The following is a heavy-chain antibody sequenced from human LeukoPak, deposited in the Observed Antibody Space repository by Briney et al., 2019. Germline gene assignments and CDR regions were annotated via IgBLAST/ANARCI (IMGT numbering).Heavy chain of an antibody. V-gene: IGHV3-23*01. CDR3: AKGSEYYYDSSGYYHY. CDR1: GFTFSSYA. Sequence: GASLRLSCAASGFTFSSYAMSWVRQAPGKGLEWVSAISGSGGSTYYADSEKGRFTISRDNSKNTLYLQMNSLRAEDTAVYYCAKGSEYYYDSSGYYHYWGQGTLVTVSS. D-gene: IGHD3-22*01. J-gene: IGHJ4*02. CDR2: ISGSGGST.